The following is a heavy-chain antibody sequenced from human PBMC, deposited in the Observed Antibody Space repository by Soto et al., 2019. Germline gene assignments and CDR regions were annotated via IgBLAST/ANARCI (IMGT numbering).Heavy chain of an antibody. CDR1: GGSFTSNNW. Sequence: QVQLQESGPGLVKPSGTLSLTCAVSGGSFTSNNWWTWVRQPPGQGLEWIGEIYRTGSTNYNPSLKSQVTISLDKSENQFSLKVTSLTAADTAVYYCESRDSGTSVDYWRQGTLVTVSS. J-gene: IGHJ4*02. CDR2: IYRTGST. V-gene: IGHV4-4*02. CDR3: ESRDSGTSVDY. D-gene: IGHD1-7*01.